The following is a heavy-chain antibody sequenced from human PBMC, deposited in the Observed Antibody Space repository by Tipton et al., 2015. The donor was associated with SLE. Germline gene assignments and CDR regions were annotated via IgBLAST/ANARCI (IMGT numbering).Heavy chain of an antibody. J-gene: IGHJ3*02. CDR3: ARLRRDGYNFDAFDI. V-gene: IGHV4-30-2*01. CDR1: GGSISSGGYS. Sequence: TLSLTCAVSGGSISSGGYSWSWIRQPPGKGLEWIGYIYHSGSTYYNPSLKSRVTISVDTSKNQFSLKLSSVTAADTAVYYCARLRRDGYNFDAFDIWGQGTMVTVSS. D-gene: IGHD5-24*01. CDR2: IYHSGST.